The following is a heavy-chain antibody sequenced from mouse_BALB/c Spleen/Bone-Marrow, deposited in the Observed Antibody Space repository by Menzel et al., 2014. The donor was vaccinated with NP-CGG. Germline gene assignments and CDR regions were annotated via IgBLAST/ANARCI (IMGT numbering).Heavy chain of an antibody. V-gene: IGHV1S130*01. D-gene: IGHD1-3*01. CDR1: GYTFTSTW. J-gene: IGHJ4*01. CDR2: IHPNSGNT. Sequence: QVQLQQSGSVLVRPGDSVKLSCKASGYTFTSTWIHWAKQRPGQGLEWIGEIHPNSGNTKYNEKLKGKATLTPDTSPSRAYVDLSSLTTEDSAMYYCTRDGVSGAMDYWGQRTSVTVAS. CDR3: TRDGVSGAMDY.